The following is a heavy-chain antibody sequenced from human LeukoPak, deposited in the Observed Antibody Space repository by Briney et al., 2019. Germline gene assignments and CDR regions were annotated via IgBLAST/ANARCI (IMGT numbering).Heavy chain of an antibody. CDR1: GFIFSTAW. J-gene: IGHJ1*01. D-gene: IGHD6-19*01. V-gene: IGHV3-15*01. CDR3: TTTGGSTGWYNEYFQH. CDR2: IKSKTDGGAI. Sequence: GGSLRLSCTASGFIFSTAWMTWVRQAPGKGLERVGRIKSKTDGGAIEYAAPVKGRFTISRDDSKNTLYLQMSGLRTEDTALYYCTTTGGSTGWYNEYFQHWGQGTLVTVSS.